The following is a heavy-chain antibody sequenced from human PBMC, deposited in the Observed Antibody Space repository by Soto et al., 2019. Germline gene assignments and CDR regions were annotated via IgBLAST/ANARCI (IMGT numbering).Heavy chain of an antibody. CDR3: ARSGGGSGWL. Sequence: KPSETLSLTCTVSGDSVTSDNKYWSWIRQPPGKALEWIAYIRSSGSTNYNPSLKSRVTISRDTSKNQFSLKMTSVTAEDTAVYYCARSGGGSGWLGGQGTLVTVSS. D-gene: IGHD6-19*01. CDR1: GDSVTSDNKY. CDR2: IRSSGST. V-gene: IGHV4-61*01. J-gene: IGHJ4*02.